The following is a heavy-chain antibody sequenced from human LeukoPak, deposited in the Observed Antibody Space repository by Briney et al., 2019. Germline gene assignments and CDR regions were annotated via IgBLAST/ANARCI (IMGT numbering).Heavy chain of an antibody. CDR2: INAGNGNT. CDR3: ARAKSVHYDSSGYYYANFDY. J-gene: IGHJ4*02. CDR1: GYTFTSYA. V-gene: IGHV1-3*01. D-gene: IGHD3-22*01. Sequence: ASVKVSCKASGYTFTSYAMHWVRQAPGQRLEWMGWINAGNGNTKYSQKFQGRVTITRDTSASTAYMELSSLRSEDTAVYYCARAKSVHYDSSGYYYANFDYWGQGTLVTVSS.